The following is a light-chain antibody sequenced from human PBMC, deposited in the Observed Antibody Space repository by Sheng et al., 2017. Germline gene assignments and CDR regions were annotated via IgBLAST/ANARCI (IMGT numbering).Light chain of an antibody. CDR1: SSNIGAGYD. CDR3: CSSAGGYTLV. Sequence: QSVLTQPPSVSGAPGQRVTISCTGSSSNIGAGYDVHWYQQLPGTAPKLLIYGNSNRPSGVPDRFSGSKSGTSASLAITGLQAEDEADYYCCSSAGGYTLVFGTGTKVTVL. CDR2: GNS. V-gene: IGLV1-40*01. J-gene: IGLJ1*01.